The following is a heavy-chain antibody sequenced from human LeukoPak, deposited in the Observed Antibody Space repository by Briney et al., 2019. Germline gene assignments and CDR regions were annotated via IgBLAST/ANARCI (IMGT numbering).Heavy chain of an antibody. CDR2: IYWDDDK. V-gene: IGHV2-5*02. J-gene: IGHJ4*02. CDR1: GFSLSTSGVG. D-gene: IGHD3-3*01. Sequence: SGPTLVKPTQTLTLTCTFSGFSLSTSGVGVGWISQPPGKALEWLALIYWDDDKRYSPSLQSRLTITKDTSKNQVVLTMTNMDPVDTATYYCAHGTDYDFWSGSSGGFDYWGQGTLVTVSS. CDR3: AHGTDYDFWSGSSGGFDY.